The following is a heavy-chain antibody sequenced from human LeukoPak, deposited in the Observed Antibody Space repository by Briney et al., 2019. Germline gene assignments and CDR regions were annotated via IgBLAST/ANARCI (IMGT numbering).Heavy chain of an antibody. J-gene: IGHJ3*02. Sequence: SVTVSCTASGGTFISYAISWVRQAPGQGLEWMGGIIPIFGTANYAQKFQGRVTITADESTSTAYMELSSLRSEDTAVYYCAREGGLTVTTFAFDIWGQGTMVTVSS. V-gene: IGHV1-69*01. CDR3: AREGGLTVTTFAFDI. D-gene: IGHD4-17*01. CDR1: GGTFISYA. CDR2: IIPIFGTA.